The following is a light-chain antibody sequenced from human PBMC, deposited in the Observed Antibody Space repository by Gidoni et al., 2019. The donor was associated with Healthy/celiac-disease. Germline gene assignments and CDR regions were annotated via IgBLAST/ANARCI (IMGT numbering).Light chain of an antibody. Sequence: EIVMTQSPATLSVSPGESATLSCRASQSVSSNLAWYQQKPGQAPRLLIYGASTRATGIPARFSGSGSGTEFTLTISSLQSEDFAVYYCRQYNNWLWTFGQGTKVEIK. J-gene: IGKJ1*01. CDR1: QSVSSN. CDR2: GAS. V-gene: IGKV3-15*01. CDR3: RQYNNWLWT.